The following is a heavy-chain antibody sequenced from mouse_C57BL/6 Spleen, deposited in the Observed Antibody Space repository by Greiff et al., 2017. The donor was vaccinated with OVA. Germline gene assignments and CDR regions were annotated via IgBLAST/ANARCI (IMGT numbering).Heavy chain of an antibody. CDR3: ARLGDYGMDY. J-gene: IGHJ4*01. Sequence: EVKLVESGGDLVKPGGSLKLSCAASGFTFSSYGMSCVRQTPDKRLEWVATISSGGSYTYYPDSVKGRFTISRDNAKNTLYLQMSSLKSEETAMYYCARLGDYGMDYWGQGTSVTVSS. V-gene: IGHV5-6*01. D-gene: IGHD1-1*01. CDR2: ISSGGSYT. CDR1: GFTFSSYG.